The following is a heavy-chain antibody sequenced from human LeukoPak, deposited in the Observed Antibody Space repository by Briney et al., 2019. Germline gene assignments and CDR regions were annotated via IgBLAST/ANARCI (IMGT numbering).Heavy chain of an antibody. Sequence: GGSLRLSCAASGFTVSSNYMSWVRQAPGKGLEWVSVIYSGGGTYYADSVKGRFTISRDNSKNTLYLQMNSLRGEDTAVYYCAREGDGVYGAFDYWGQGTLVTVSS. CDR3: AREGDGVYGAFDY. D-gene: IGHD5/OR15-5a*01. CDR1: GFTVSSNY. V-gene: IGHV3-53*01. J-gene: IGHJ4*02. CDR2: IYSGGGT.